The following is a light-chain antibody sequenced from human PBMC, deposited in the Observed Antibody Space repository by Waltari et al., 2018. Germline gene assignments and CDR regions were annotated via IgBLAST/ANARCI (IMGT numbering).Light chain of an antibody. CDR3: QQRSNWPLT. Sequence: VLTQSPATLSLSPGERATLSCRASQSASSYLAWYQQKPGQAPRLLIYDASNRTTGIPARVSGSGSGTDFTLTISSLEPEDFAVYYCQQRSNWPLTFGGGTKVEIK. V-gene: IGKV3-11*01. CDR1: QSASSY. CDR2: DAS. J-gene: IGKJ4*01.